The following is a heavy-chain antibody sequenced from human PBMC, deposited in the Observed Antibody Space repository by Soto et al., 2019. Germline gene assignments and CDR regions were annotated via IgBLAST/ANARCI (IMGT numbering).Heavy chain of an antibody. D-gene: IGHD5-18*01. V-gene: IGHV3-30-3*01. CDR3: AKDGGGYNYGYVMLDKYYYGMDV. J-gene: IGHJ6*02. CDR2: ISYDGTNK. Sequence: QVHLVESGGGVVQPGRSLRLSCAASGFTFSTYAMHWVRQAPGKGLEWVAVISYDGTNKYYADSVRGRFTISRDNSKNTLFLQMNSLRAEDTAGYYCAKDGGGYNYGYVMLDKYYYGMDVWGQGTTVTVSS. CDR1: GFTFSTYA.